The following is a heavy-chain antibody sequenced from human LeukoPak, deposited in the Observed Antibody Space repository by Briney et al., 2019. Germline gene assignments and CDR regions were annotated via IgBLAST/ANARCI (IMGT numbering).Heavy chain of an antibody. CDR1: GFTFSSYA. CDR2: ISYDGSNK. Sequence: GGSLRLSCAASGFTFSSYAMHWVRQAPGKGLEWVAVISYDGSNKYYADSVKGRFTISRDNSKNTLYLQMNSLRAEDTAVYYCARDVQYYDILTGLDYWGQGTLVTVSS. V-gene: IGHV3-30-3*01. J-gene: IGHJ4*02. D-gene: IGHD3-9*01. CDR3: ARDVQYYDILTGLDY.